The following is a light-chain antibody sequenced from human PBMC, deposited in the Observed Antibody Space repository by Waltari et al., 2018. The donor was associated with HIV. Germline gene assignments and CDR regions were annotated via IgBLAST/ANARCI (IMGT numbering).Light chain of an antibody. J-gene: IGLJ3*02. CDR1: SGSVPNSYY. CDR3: VLFMGNGIWV. V-gene: IGLV8-61*01. CDR2: STN. Sequence: QPVVTQEPSFQVSPGGTVTLTCGLSSGSVPNSYYPSWYQQTPGQAPRTLIYSTNTRSSGVPDRFSGSILGNKAALTITGAQADDESDYYCVLFMGNGIWVFGGGTKLTVL.